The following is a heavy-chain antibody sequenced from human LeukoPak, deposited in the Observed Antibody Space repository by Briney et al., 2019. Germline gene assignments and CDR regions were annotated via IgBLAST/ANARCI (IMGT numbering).Heavy chain of an antibody. D-gene: IGHD3-3*01. J-gene: IGHJ4*02. CDR1: GGSISSGSYY. CDR2: IYTSGST. V-gene: IGHV4-61*02. Sequence: SETLSLTCTVSGGSISSGSYYWSWIRQPARKGLEWIGRIYTSGSTNYNPSLKSRVTISVDTSKNQFSLKLSSVTAADTAVYYCARGYYDFWSGYPYYFDYWGQGTLATVSS. CDR3: ARGYYDFWSGYPYYFDY.